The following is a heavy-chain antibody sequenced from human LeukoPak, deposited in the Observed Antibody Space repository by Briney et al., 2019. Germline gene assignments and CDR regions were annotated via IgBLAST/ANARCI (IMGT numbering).Heavy chain of an antibody. V-gene: IGHV3-23*01. CDR2: ISGSGGST. CDR1: GFTFSSYA. Sequence: GGSLRLSCAASGFTFSSYAMRWVRQAPGKGLEWVSAISGSGGSTYYADSVKARFTISRDNSKNTLYLQMNSLRAEDTAVYYCAKDRVGATTETFDYWGQGTLVTVSS. J-gene: IGHJ4*02. CDR3: AKDRVGATTETFDY. D-gene: IGHD1-26*01.